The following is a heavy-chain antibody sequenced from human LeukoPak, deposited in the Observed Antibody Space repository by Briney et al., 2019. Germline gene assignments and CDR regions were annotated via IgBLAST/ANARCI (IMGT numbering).Heavy chain of an antibody. J-gene: IGHJ3*02. D-gene: IGHD3-22*01. CDR3: ATVHLSGYSPHDAFDI. V-gene: IGHV1-24*01. Sequence: ASVKVSCKVSGYTLTELSMHWVRQAPGKGLEWMGGFDPEDGETIYAQKFQGRVTMTEDTSTDTAYMELSSLRSEDTAVYYCATVHLSGYSPHDAFDIWGQGTMVTVSS. CDR1: GYTLTELS. CDR2: FDPEDGET.